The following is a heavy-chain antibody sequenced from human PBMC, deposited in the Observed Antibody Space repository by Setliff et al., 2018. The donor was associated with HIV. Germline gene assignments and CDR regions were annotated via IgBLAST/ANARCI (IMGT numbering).Heavy chain of an antibody. V-gene: IGHV4-59*10. J-gene: IGHJ5*02. CDR3: ARGWLQFGWFDP. CDR1: GGSFSGYY. Sequence: SETLSLTCAVYGGSFSGYYWSWIRQPAGKGLEWIGRIYTSGSTNYNPSLKSRVTMSVDTSKNQFSLKLSSVTAADTAVYYCARGWLQFGWFDPWGQGTLVTVPQ. D-gene: IGHD5-12*01. CDR2: IYTSGST.